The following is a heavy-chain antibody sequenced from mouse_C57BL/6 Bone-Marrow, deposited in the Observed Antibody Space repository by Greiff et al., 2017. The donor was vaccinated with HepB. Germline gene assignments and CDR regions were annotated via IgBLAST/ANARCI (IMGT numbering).Heavy chain of an antibody. CDR2: ISAGGSYT. D-gene: IGHD2-1*01. CDR1: GFTFSSYA. J-gene: IGHJ3*01. Sequence: EVQLVESGGGLVKPGGSLKLSCAASGFTFSSYAMSWVRQTPENRLEWVATISAGGSYTYYPDNVKGRVTISRDNAKNNLYLQMSHLKSEDTAMYYCARRYGNYGFAYWGQGTPVTVSA. V-gene: IGHV5-4*01. CDR3: ARRYGNYGFAY.